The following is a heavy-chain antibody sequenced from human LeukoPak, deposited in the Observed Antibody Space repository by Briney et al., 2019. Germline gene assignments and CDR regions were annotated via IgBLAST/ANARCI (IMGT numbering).Heavy chain of an antibody. CDR3: TSGSASGTGSGY. V-gene: IGHV3-49*04. J-gene: IGHJ4*02. D-gene: IGHD6-13*01. CDR2: IRSKPYGGTT. Sequence: GGSLRLSCTTSGFTFGDYVMSWVRQAPGKGLEWAGFIRSKPYGGTTEYAASVKGRFTISRDDSKSIAYLQMNSLKTEDTAVYYCTSGSASGTGSGYWGQGTLVTVSS. CDR1: GFTFGDYV.